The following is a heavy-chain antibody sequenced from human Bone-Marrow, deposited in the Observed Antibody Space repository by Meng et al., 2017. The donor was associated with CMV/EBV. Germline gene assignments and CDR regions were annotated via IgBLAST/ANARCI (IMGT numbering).Heavy chain of an antibody. CDR1: GYTFTGYY. Sequence: ASVKVSCKASGYTFTGYYMHWVRQAPGQGLEWMGWINPNSGGTNYAQKFQGRVTMTRDTSISTAYMELSRLRSDDTAVYYCARGATGYSSLNWFAPWGQGNLVNVSS. J-gene: IGHJ5*02. CDR3: ARGATGYSSLNWFAP. V-gene: IGHV1-2*02. CDR2: INPNSGGT. D-gene: IGHD6-13*01.